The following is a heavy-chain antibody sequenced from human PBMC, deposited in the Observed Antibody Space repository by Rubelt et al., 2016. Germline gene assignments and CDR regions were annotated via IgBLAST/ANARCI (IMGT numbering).Heavy chain of an antibody. Sequence: QVQLQQWGAGLLKPSETLSLTCAVYGESFSGYYWGWIRQPPGKGLEWIGEVIHSGSTNYNPSLNVRFTISVDPSSTQFSLKLSSVTASDTAVYYCARSESTTNSGGNSGYWGQGTLVTVSS. CDR2: VIHSGST. CDR3: ARSESTTNSGGNSGY. J-gene: IGHJ4*02. D-gene: IGHD4-23*01. CDR1: GESFSGYY. V-gene: IGHV4-34*12.